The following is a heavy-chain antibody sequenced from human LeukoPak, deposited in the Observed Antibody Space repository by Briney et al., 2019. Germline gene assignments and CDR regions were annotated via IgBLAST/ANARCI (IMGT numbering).Heavy chain of an antibody. V-gene: IGHV4-59*01. CDR2: IYYSGST. Sequence: SETLSLTCTVSGGSISGYYWSWIRQPPGKGLEYIGYIYYSGSTNYNPSLKSRVTISVDTSKNQFSPKLTSVTAADTALYYCARLDTIFGVAKGFDYWGQGTLVTVSS. CDR3: ARLDTIFGVAKGFDY. J-gene: IGHJ4*02. CDR1: GGSISGYY. D-gene: IGHD3-3*01.